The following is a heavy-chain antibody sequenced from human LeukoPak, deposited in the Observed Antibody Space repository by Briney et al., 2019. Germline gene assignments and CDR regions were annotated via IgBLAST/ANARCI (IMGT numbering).Heavy chain of an antibody. Sequence: SETLSLTCTVSGGSISSGSYYWSWIRQPAGEGLEWIGRIYTSGSTNYNPSLKSRVTISVDTSKNQFSLKLSSVTAADTAVYYCARGSRDGYNHWGQGTLVTVSS. D-gene: IGHD5-24*01. J-gene: IGHJ4*02. V-gene: IGHV4-61*02. CDR2: IYTSGST. CDR3: ARGSRDGYNH. CDR1: GGSISSGSYY.